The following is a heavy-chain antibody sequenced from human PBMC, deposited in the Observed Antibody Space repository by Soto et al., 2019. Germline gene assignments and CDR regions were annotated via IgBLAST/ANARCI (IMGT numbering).Heavy chain of an antibody. CDR3: ARKNDYGDFDY. CDR2: ISAYSGNT. V-gene: IGHV1-18*01. D-gene: IGHD4-17*01. Sequence: ASVKVSCKAPGYTFTSYGISWLRQAPGRGLEWMGWISAYSGNTNYAQKLQGRVTMTTDTSTSTAYMDLRSLRSDDTAVYYCARKNDYGDFDYWGQGTLVTVSS. CDR1: GYTFTSYG. J-gene: IGHJ4*02.